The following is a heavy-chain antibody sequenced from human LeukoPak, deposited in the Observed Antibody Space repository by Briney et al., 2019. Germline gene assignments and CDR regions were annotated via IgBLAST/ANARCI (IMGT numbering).Heavy chain of an antibody. Sequence: GGSLRLSCAASGFTFSSYGMHWVRQAPGKGLEWVSHISSSSSNIYYADSVKGRFTISRDNAKSSLYLQMNGLRDEDTAVYYCARDLVWFGELIFDQWGQGTLVTVSS. CDR3: ARDLVWFGELIFDQ. CDR2: ISSSSSNI. CDR1: GFTFSSYG. J-gene: IGHJ4*02. D-gene: IGHD3-10*01. V-gene: IGHV3-48*02.